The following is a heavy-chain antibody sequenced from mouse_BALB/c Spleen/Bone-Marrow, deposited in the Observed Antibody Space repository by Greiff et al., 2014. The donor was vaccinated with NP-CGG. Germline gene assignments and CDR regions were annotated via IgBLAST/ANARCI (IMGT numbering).Heavy chain of an antibody. CDR3: VRRGDPIVYYGMDY. Sequence: LVKTGASVKISCKASGYSFTGYYMHWVKQSHGKSLEWIGYISCYNGATSYNQNFKGKATFTVDTSSSTAYMQFNSLTSGDSAIDYCVRRGDPIVYYGMDYWGQGTSVTVSA. CDR2: ISCYNGAT. V-gene: IGHV1S34*01. J-gene: IGHJ4*01. CDR1: GYSFTGYY.